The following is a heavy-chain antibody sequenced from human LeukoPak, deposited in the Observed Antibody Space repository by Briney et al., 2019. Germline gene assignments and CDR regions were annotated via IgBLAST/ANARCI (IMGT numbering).Heavy chain of an antibody. CDR2: IGGIYVET. J-gene: IGHJ4*02. V-gene: IGHV3-23*01. CDR3: AKDYGPGIVGTMGAY. CDR1: GFVFSTYS. D-gene: IGHD1-26*01. Sequence: GGSLRLSCTASGFVFSTYSMSWVRQAPGKGLEWVSRIGGIYVETFYADSVQGRFTISRDNSKNTLYLQLNNLRAEDSAIYYCAKDYGPGIVGTMGAYWGQGTLVTVSS.